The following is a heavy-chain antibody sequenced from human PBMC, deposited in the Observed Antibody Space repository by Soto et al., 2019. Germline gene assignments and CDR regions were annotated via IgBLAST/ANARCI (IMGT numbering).Heavy chain of an antibody. CDR1: GGTFSSYA. D-gene: IGHD2-2*01. J-gene: IGHJ6*02. CDR2: IIPIFGTA. Sequence: QVQLVQSGAEVKKPGSSVKVSCKASGGTFSSYAISWVRQAPGQGLAWLGGIIPIFGTAHYAQKFQGRVTITADESTGTGYMELSSVRSDDTAVYYCVRDRVSPVVAAAAVGCCYCMDVWGQGTTVTVSS. CDR3: VRDRVSPVVAAAAVGCCYCMDV. V-gene: IGHV1-69*01.